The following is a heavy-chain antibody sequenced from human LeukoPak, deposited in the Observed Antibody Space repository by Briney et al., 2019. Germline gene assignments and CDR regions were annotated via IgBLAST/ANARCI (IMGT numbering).Heavy chain of an antibody. V-gene: IGHV1-18*01. CDR1: GYTFGIYG. CDR2: ISPYDGDT. D-gene: IGHD2-21*02. Sequence: ASVKVSCKASGYTFGIYGISWVRQAPGQGLEWMAWISPYDGDTNYAQKFEGRVTMTTETSTNTAYMELRSLRSDDTAIYYCARDYCTRGGDCYKEDLFDPWGQGTLVTVS. CDR3: ARDYCTRGGDCYKEDLFDP. J-gene: IGHJ5*02.